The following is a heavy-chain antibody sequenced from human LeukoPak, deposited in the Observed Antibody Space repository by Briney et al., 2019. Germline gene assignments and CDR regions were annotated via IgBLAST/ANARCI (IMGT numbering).Heavy chain of an antibody. CDR3: ASGGSGSAFSHYAY. J-gene: IGHJ4*02. Sequence: GGSLRLSCAASGFTFTNYAMSWVRQALGKGLEWVSVISGSGDNTYYAASVQGRFTISRDDSKNTLYLQMNSLRAEDAAVYYCASGGSGSAFSHYAYWGQGTLVTVSS. D-gene: IGHD1-26*01. V-gene: IGHV3-23*01. CDR2: ISGSGDNT. CDR1: GFTFTNYA.